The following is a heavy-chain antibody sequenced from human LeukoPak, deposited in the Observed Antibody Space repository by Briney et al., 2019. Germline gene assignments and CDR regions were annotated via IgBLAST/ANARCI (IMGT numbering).Heavy chain of an antibody. CDR3: AREGVVVTAFYYYYGMDV. Sequence: GASVKVSCKASGYTFTSYYMHWVRQAPGQGLEWMGIINPSGGSTSYAQKFQGRVTMTRDTSTSTAYMELSSLRSEDTAVYYCAREGVVVTAFYYYYGMDVWGQGTTVTVSS. V-gene: IGHV1-46*01. CDR1: GYTFTSYY. CDR2: INPSGGST. J-gene: IGHJ6*02. D-gene: IGHD2-21*02.